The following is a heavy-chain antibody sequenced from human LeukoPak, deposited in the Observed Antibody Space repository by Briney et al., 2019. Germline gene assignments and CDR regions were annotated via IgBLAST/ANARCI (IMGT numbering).Heavy chain of an antibody. CDR3: AKELVAAAGLYFDY. J-gene: IGHJ4*02. Sequence: GGSLRLSCAVSGLMFTSYAMSWVSPPPRKGREWVAAISSGGTTTYYADSVKGWFTISRDTSKKTLYLEMNSLRAEDTAIYYCAKELVAAAGLYFDYWGQGTLVTVSS. D-gene: IGHD6-13*01. CDR2: ISSGGTTT. CDR1: GLMFTSYA. V-gene: IGHV3-23*01.